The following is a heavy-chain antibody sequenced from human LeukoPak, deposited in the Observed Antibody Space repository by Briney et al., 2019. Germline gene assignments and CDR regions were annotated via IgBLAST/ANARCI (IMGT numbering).Heavy chain of an antibody. Sequence: PGRSLRLSCAASGFTFSSYGMHWVRQAPGKGLEWVAVIWYDGSNKYYADSVKGRFTISRDNSKNTLYLQMNSLRSDDTAVYYCARSDDGITGTTPYDYWGQGTLVTVSS. CDR1: GFTFSSYG. CDR2: IWYDGSNK. CDR3: ARSDDGITGTTPYDY. V-gene: IGHV3-33*01. J-gene: IGHJ4*02. D-gene: IGHD1-20*01.